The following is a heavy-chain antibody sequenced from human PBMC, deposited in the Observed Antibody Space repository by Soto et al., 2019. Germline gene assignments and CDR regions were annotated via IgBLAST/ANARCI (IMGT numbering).Heavy chain of an antibody. D-gene: IGHD2-2*01. J-gene: IGHJ1*01. CDR1: GFTFSDYY. CDR2: ISSSDSII. V-gene: IGHV3-11*01. CDR3: ARDCRSTSCYGYFQK. Sequence: QVQLVESGGGLVKPGGSLRLSCAASGFTFSDYYMSWIRQAPGKGLEWVSYISSSDSIIYHADSVKGRFTISRDNAKNSLSLQMNSLRVEDTGVYYCARDCRSTSCYGYFQKWGQGTLVTVSS.